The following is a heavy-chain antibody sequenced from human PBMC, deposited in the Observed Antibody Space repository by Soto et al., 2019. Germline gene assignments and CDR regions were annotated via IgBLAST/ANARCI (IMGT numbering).Heavy chain of an antibody. CDR1: GFTFDDYA. CDR2: ISWNSGSI. Sequence: EVQLVESGGGLVQPGRSLRLSCAASGFTFDDYAMHWVRQAPGKGLEWVSGISWNSGSIGYADSVKGRFTISRDNAKNSLYLQMNSLRAEDTALYYCAKDMGRGSSTPLDYWGQGTLVTVSS. CDR3: AKDMGRGSSTPLDY. D-gene: IGHD1-26*01. V-gene: IGHV3-9*01. J-gene: IGHJ4*02.